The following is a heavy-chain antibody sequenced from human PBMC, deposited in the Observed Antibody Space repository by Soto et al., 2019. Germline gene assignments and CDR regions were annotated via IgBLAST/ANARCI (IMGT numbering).Heavy chain of an antibody. CDR3: ARLGVTVELVAHDAFDI. D-gene: IGHD3-10*01. CDR1: SDSIINSLSY. V-gene: IGHV4-39*01. J-gene: IGHJ3*02. CDR2: IYYSGNT. Sequence: QLQLQESGPGLVRPSETLSLTCTVSSDSIINSLSYWGWIRQPPGKGLEWIGSIYYSGNTYYNPSLNSRVAISVDTSKNQFSLRLNSVNAADTAVYDCARLGVTVELVAHDAFDIWGQGTLVPVSS.